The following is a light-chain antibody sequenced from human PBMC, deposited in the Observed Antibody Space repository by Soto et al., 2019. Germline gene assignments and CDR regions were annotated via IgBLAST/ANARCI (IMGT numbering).Light chain of an antibody. CDR3: QQYNNWIT. J-gene: IGKJ5*01. V-gene: IGKV3-20*01. Sequence: EIVVTQSPGTLSLSPGERATLSCRASQSVSTNYLAWYQQKFGQAPRLLIYGASSRATGIPDRFSGSGSGTDFTLTISSLQSEDFAVYYCQQYNNWITFGQGTRLEIK. CDR1: QSVSTNY. CDR2: GAS.